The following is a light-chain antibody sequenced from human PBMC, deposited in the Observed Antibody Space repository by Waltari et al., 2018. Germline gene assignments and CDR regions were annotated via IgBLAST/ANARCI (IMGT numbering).Light chain of an antibody. Sequence: DIMMTQSPLSLPVTPGEPASISCRSNQSLLHSNGYNYLDWYLQKPGQSPPILIYFGSDRAYGVPDRFSGSGSGTDFTLKLRSVEAEDFGVYFCMQALQTPITFGQGTRLEIK. CDR2: FGS. CDR1: QSLLHSNGYNY. CDR3: MQALQTPIT. J-gene: IGKJ5*01. V-gene: IGKV2-28*01.